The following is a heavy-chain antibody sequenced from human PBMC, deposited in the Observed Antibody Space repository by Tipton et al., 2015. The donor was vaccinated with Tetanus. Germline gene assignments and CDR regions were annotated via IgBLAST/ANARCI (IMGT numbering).Heavy chain of an antibody. CDR2: IYPGDSDT. V-gene: IGHV5-51*01. Sequence: QLVQSGREVKKPGESLKISCKGSGYIFNNYWIGWVRQKPGKGLEWMGIIYPGDSDTRYSPSFQGQVTISVDKSINTAYLQWSSLKASDTSMFYCARAHCTDGVCNFDFWGRGALVTVAS. CDR3: ARAHCTDGVCNFDF. J-gene: IGHJ4*02. CDR1: GYIFNNYW. D-gene: IGHD2-8*01.